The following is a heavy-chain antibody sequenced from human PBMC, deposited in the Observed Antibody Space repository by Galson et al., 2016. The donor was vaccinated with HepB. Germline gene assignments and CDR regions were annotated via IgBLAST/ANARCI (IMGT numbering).Heavy chain of an antibody. V-gene: IGHV3-7*01. CDR3: ATDVRGGVSDI. Sequence: SLRLSCAASGFTFSSNRMAWFRRAPERGLEWVANINQDETTKNYVYSVKGRFTISRDNAQRSLYLQMSNLRAEDTAVYYCATDVRGGVSDIWGQGTMVTVSS. CDR1: GFTFSSNR. J-gene: IGHJ3*02. CDR2: INQDETTK. D-gene: IGHD3-16*01.